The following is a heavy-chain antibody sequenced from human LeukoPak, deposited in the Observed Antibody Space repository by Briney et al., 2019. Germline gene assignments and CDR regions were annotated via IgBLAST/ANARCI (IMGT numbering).Heavy chain of an antibody. J-gene: IGHJ4*02. CDR3: ARGGGSYSDY. V-gene: IGHV4-39*01. D-gene: IGHD1-26*01. Sequence: SETLSLTCTVSGGSISNSYYGVWFRQPPGKGLEWIGSISYSGSTYYKPSLKNRATISVDTSKNQFSLRLGSVTAADTAVYYRARGGGSYSDYWGQGTLVTVSS. CDR2: ISYSGST. CDR1: GGSISNSYY.